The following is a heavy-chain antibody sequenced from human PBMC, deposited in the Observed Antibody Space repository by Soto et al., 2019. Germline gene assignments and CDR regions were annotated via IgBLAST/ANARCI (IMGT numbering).Heavy chain of an antibody. Sequence: GGSLRLSCAASGFAFGSYAMHWVRQAPGKGLEWVAVISYDGSNKYYADSVKGRFTISRDNSKNTLYLQMNSLRAEDTAVYYCARSTYYDILTGYYYYYAMDVWGQGTTVTVSS. CDR2: ISYDGSNK. V-gene: IGHV3-30-3*01. CDR3: ARSTYYDILTGYYYYYAMDV. J-gene: IGHJ6*02. CDR1: GFAFGSYA. D-gene: IGHD3-9*01.